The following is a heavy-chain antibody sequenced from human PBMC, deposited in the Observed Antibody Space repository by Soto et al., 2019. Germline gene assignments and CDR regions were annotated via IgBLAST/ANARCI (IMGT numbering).Heavy chain of an antibody. CDR3: ARDPPHSVAGDIDY. CDR2: IIPILGIA. Sequence: SVKVSCKASGGTFSSYTISWVRQAPGQGLEWMGRIIPILGIANYAQKFQGRVTITADKSTSTAYMELSSLRSQDTAVYYCARDPPHSVAGDIDYWGQGTLVTVSS. J-gene: IGHJ4*02. D-gene: IGHD6-19*01. CDR1: GGTFSSYT. V-gene: IGHV1-69*04.